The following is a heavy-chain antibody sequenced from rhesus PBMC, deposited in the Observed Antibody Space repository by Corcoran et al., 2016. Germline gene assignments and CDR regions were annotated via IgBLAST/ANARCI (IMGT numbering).Heavy chain of an antibody. V-gene: IGHV3-54*02. CDR3: ASGYCTGSGCCGLDS. J-gene: IGHJ6*01. CDR1: GFTFSSYG. D-gene: IGHD2-21*01. CDR2: ISYEGSKK. Sequence: EVQLVESGGGLVQPGGSLRLSCAASGFTFSSYGMHWVRQAQGKGLEWVAVISYEGSKKYYADSVKYRFTISSDHSKNMLFLQINSLKLEDTVVYYCASGYCTGSGCCGLDSWGQAVCVTVSP.